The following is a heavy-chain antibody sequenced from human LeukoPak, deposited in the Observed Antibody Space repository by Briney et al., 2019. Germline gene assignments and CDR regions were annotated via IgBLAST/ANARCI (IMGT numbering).Heavy chain of an antibody. D-gene: IGHD3-9*01. CDR2: ISAYSGET. CDR3: ARYAQDTTGYYYFDY. CDR1: GYTFTSHG. V-gene: IGHV1-18*01. Sequence: ASVKVSCKASGYTFTSHGFTWVRQAPGQGLEWMGWISAYSGETNTAQKFQGRVTMTTDTSTTTAYMELRSLRSDDTAVYYCARYAQDTTGYYYFDYWGQGTLVTVSS. J-gene: IGHJ4*02.